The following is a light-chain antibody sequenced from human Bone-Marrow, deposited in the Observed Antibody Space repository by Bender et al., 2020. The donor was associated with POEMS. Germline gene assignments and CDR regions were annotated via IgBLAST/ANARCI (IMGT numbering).Light chain of an antibody. CDR1: NSSIGAGFD. CDR3: AVWDDSLNGWV. J-gene: IGLJ3*02. CDR2: SSH. Sequence: QSVLTQPASVSGAPGQRVTISCTGTNSSIGAGFDVHWYQQFPGTAPKLLIYSSHRRPAEVPDRFSGSRSGTSASLAISGLQSEDEADYYCAVWDDSLNGWVFGGGTKLTVL. V-gene: IGLV1-40*01.